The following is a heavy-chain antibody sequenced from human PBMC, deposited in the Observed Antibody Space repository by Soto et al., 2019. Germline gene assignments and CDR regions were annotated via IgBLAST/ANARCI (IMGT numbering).Heavy chain of an antibody. CDR1: GFTLSGYV. D-gene: IGHD7-27*01. V-gene: IGHV3-30-3*01. CDR2: ISYDGSDK. J-gene: IGHJ6*02. CDR3: STGRNWENSYRMDG. Sequence: QTGGSLGLSCAASGFTLSGYVLHWVRQAPGKGLEWVALISYDGSDKNYGDSVKGRFTISRDNSKNTLYLQMDSLRAEDTAMYYCSTGRNWENSYRMDGWGQGTTVTVCS.